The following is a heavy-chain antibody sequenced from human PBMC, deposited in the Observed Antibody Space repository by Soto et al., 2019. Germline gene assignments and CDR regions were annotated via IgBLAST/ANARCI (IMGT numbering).Heavy chain of an antibody. CDR3: ARSLGYYDFWSGSRYYYYGMDV. D-gene: IGHD3-3*01. J-gene: IGHJ6*02. CDR2: IWYDGSNK. V-gene: IGHV3-33*01. CDR1: GFTFSSYG. Sequence: VGSLRLSCAASGFTFSSYGMHWVRQAPGKGLEWVAVIWYDGSNKYYADSVKGRFTISRDNSKNTLYLQMNSLRAEDTAVYYCARSLGYYDFWSGSRYYYYGMDVWGRGTTVTVSS.